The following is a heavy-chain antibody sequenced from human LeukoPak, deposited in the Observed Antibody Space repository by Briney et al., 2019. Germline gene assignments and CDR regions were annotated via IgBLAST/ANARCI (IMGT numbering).Heavy chain of an antibody. Sequence: GESLKISCKGSGYRFASYWLGWVRQMPGKGVEWMGSIYPGDSDTRYSPSFRGQVTISGDKSISTAYLQWISLKASDTAMYYCARVGGFSRSWFDSWGQGTLVTVSS. CDR3: ARVGGFSRSWFDS. CDR2: IYPGDSDT. J-gene: IGHJ5*01. CDR1: GYRFASYW. V-gene: IGHV5-51*01. D-gene: IGHD3-3*02.